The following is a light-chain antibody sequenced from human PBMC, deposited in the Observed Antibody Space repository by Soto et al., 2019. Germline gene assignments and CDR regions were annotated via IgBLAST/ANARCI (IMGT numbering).Light chain of an antibody. CDR3: QQYSTYSGA. Sequence: DIQMTQSPSTLSASVGDRITITCRASQSISSWLAWYQQKPGKAPKVLIYDASRLESGVPSRFSGSASGTEFTLTISSLQPDDFVTYYCQQYSTYSGAFGQGTKVEIK. CDR1: QSISSW. CDR2: DAS. V-gene: IGKV1-5*01. J-gene: IGKJ1*01.